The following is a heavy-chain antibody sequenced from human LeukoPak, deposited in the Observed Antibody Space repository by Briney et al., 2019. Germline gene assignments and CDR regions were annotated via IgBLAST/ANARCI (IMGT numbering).Heavy chain of an antibody. CDR1: GYTFTSYG. D-gene: IGHD6-19*01. CDR2: ISGYYGNT. CDR3: ARRGPVGGGWGFDY. J-gene: IGHJ4*02. Sequence: ASVKVSCKASGYTFTSYGISWVRQAPGQGLEWMGWISGYYGNTDSAQNLQGRVTMTRDTSPSTAYMELRSLTSDDTAVYYCARRGPVGGGWGFDYWGQGTLVTVSS. V-gene: IGHV1-18*01.